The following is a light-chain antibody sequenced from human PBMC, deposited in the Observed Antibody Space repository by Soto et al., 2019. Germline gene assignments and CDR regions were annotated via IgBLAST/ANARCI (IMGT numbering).Light chain of an antibody. Sequence: QSVLTQPPSASGTPGQRVTISCSGSSSNIGSNTVNWYQQLPGTVPKLLIYSNNQRPSGVPDRFSGSKSGTSDSLAISGLQSEDEADYYCAAWDDSLNGLWVFGGGTKLTVL. V-gene: IGLV1-44*01. CDR1: SSNIGSNT. J-gene: IGLJ2*01. CDR3: AAWDDSLNGLWV. CDR2: SNN.